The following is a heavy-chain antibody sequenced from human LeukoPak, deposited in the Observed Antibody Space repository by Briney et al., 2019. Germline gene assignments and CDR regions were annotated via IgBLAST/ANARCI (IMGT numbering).Heavy chain of an antibody. CDR2: ISSSGSTI. D-gene: IGHD6-25*01. V-gene: IGHV3-11*01. J-gene: IGHJ3*02. CDR1: GFTFSDYY. CDR3: ARDGYSSGLRLDAFDI. Sequence: GGSLRLSCAASGFTFSDYYMSWIRQAPGKGLEWVSYISSSGSTIYYADSVKGRFTISRDNAKNSLYLQMNSLRAEDTAVYYCARDGYSSGLRLDAFDIWGQGTMVTVSS.